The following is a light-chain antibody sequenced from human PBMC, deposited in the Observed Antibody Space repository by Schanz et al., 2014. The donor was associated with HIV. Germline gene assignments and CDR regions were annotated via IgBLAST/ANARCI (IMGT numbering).Light chain of an antibody. CDR3: ASHAGGSTSEVV. V-gene: IGLV1-40*01. Sequence: QSVLTQPPSVSGAPGQRVTISCSGSTSNIGGSYDVHWYQHLPGTAPKLLIYGNKYRPSGVPDRFSGSKSGTSASLAITGLQAEDEADYYCASHAGGSTSEVVFGGWTKLTVL. J-gene: IGLJ2*01. CDR2: GNK. CDR1: TSNIGGSYD.